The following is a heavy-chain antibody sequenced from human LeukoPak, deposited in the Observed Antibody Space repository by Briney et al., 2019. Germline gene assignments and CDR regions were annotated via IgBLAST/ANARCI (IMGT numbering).Heavy chain of an antibody. D-gene: IGHD3-10*01. CDR1: GFTFSNAW. V-gene: IGHV3-15*01. J-gene: IGHJ4*02. CDR2: IKSKTDGGTT. Sequence: GGSLRLSCAASGFTFSNAWMSWVRQAPGKGLEWVGRIKSKTDGGTTDYAAPVKGRFTISRDDSKNTLYLQMNSPKTEDTAVYYCTTDPNTFAYYYGSGSYFDYWGQGTLVTVSS. CDR3: TTDPNTFAYYYGSGSYFDY.